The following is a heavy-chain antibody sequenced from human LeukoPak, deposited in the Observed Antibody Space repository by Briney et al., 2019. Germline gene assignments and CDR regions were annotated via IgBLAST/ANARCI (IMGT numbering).Heavy chain of an antibody. Sequence: SETLSLTCTVSGGSISSSSYYWGWIRQPPGKGLEWIGSIYYSGSTYYNPSLKSRVTISVDTSKNQFSLKLSSVTAANTAVYYCARFPARGDIVVVPAASDAFDIWGQGTMVTVSS. CDR1: GGSISSSSYY. CDR3: ARFPARGDIVVVPAASDAFDI. J-gene: IGHJ3*02. CDR2: IYYSGST. V-gene: IGHV4-39*01. D-gene: IGHD2-2*01.